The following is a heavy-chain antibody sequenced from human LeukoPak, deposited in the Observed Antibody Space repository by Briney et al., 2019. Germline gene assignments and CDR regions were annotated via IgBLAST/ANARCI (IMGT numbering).Heavy chain of an antibody. D-gene: IGHD3-10*01. CDR1: GFTFSSYG. Sequence: GGSLRLSCAASGFTFSSYGMQWVRQAPGKGLEWVAFIHYDGSNKYYANSVKGRFTISRDNSRNTLYLHMNSLRAEDTAVYYCAKDPIRGVRPYYFSSWGQGTLVTVSS. V-gene: IGHV3-30*02. CDR3: AKDPIRGVRPYYFSS. J-gene: IGHJ4*02. CDR2: IHYDGSNK.